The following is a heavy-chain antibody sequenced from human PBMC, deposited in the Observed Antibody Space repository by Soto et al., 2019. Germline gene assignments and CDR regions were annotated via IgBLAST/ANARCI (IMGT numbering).Heavy chain of an antibody. CDR1: GGSISSGGYY. V-gene: IGHV4-31*03. CDR3: ARMDRGRYYDSSGPSDY. Sequence: SETLSLTCTVSGGSISSGGYYWSWIRQHPGKGLEWIGYIYYSGSTYYNPSLKSRVTISVDTSKNQFSLKLSSVTAADTAVYYCARMDRGRYYDSSGPSDYWGQGTLVTVSS. CDR2: IYYSGST. D-gene: IGHD3-22*01. J-gene: IGHJ4*02.